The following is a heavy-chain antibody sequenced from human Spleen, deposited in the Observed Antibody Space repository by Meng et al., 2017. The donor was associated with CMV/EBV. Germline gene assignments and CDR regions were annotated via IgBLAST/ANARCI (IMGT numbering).Heavy chain of an antibody. V-gene: IGHV4-39*01. Sequence: SETLSLTCTVSGGSISSSSYYWGWIRQPPGKGLEWIGSIYYSGSTYYNPSLKSRVTISVDTSKNQFSLKLSSVTAADTAVYYCWTGSLFDYWGQGTLVTVSS. CDR1: GGSISSSSYY. J-gene: IGHJ4*02. CDR3: WTGSLFDY. CDR2: IYYSGST. D-gene: IGHD3/OR15-3a*01.